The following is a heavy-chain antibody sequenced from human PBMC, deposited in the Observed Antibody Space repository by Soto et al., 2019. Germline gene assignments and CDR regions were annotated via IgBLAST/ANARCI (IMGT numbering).Heavy chain of an antibody. V-gene: IGHV3-33*01. CDR2: IWFDGTNK. D-gene: IGHD5-12*01. J-gene: IGHJ4*02. CDR1: GFTFSYFG. CDR3: ARDRYSGHDALDY. Sequence: SLRLSCAASGFTFSYFGMHWVRQAPGKGLEWVAVIWFDGTNKYYADSVKGRFTISRDNSKKTLYLQMNSLRAEDTAVYYCARDRYSGHDALDYWGQGTLVTVSS.